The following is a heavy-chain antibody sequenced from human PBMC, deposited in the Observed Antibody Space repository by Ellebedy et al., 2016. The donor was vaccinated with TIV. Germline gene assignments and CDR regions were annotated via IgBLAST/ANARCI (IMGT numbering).Heavy chain of an antibody. D-gene: IGHD4-17*01. V-gene: IGHV3-13*01. CDR3: SRHTDYALDY. CDR1: GFTFSRSD. CDR2: IGTVDDT. J-gene: IGHJ4*02. Sequence: GESLKISCAASGFTFSRSDMHWVRQAPGKGLEWVSAIGTVDDTYYPDSVKGRFTISRDNAKNTLYLQMNSLRAEDTAVYYCSRHTDYALDYWGQGALVTVSS.